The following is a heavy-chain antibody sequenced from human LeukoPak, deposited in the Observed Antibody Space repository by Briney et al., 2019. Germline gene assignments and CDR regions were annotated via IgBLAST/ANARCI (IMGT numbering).Heavy chain of an antibody. D-gene: IGHD5-12*01. J-gene: IGHJ6*04. Sequence: GESLKISCKGSGYSFTSYWIGWVRQMPGKGLEWMGIIYPGDSDTRYSPSFQGQVTISADKSISTAYLQWSSLKASDTAMYYCARANSGHDLPYYGMDVWGKGTTVTVSS. CDR1: GYSFTSYW. CDR2: IYPGDSDT. V-gene: IGHV5-51*01. CDR3: ARANSGHDLPYYGMDV.